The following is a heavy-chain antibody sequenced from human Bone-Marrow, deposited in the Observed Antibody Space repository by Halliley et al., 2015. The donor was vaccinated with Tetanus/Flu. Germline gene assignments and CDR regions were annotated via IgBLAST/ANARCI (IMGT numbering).Heavy chain of an antibody. CDR2: IIPIFGAV. D-gene: IGHD2-2*01. V-gene: IGHV1-69*01. J-gene: IGHJ6*02. Sequence: QLVQSGAEVKKPGSSVKVSCKASGGTVNNYAFSWVRQAPGQGLEWVGGIIPIFGAVNYAQKFQGRVTITADESTSTVYLELGSLRSEDTAIYYCAREGSVVGLGLDYYYGMDVWGQGTTVTVSS. CDR1: GGTVNNYA. CDR3: AREGSVVGLGLDYYYGMDV.